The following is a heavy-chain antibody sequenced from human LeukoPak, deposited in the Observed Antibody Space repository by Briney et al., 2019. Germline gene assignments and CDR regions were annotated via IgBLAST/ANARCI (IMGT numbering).Heavy chain of an antibody. V-gene: IGHV3-23*01. D-gene: IGHD6-19*01. J-gene: IGHJ4*02. CDR3: APLGIGVVTN. CDR1: GFTFSSYT. Sequence: GGSLRLSCAASGFTFSSYTMTWVRQAPGKGLEWVSAISGSGGNTYYGDSVKGRFTISRDNSKNTLYLQMNSLRAEDTAVYYCAPLGIGVVTNWGQGTLVTVSS. CDR2: ISGSGGNT.